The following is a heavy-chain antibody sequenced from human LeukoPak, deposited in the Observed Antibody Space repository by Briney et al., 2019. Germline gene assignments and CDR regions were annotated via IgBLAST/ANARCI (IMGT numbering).Heavy chain of an antibody. Sequence: GRSLRLSCAASGFTFSSYGMHWVRQAPGKGLEWVAVIWYDGSNKYYADPVKGRFTISRDNSKNTLYLEMNSLRAEDTAVYYCAKGQGGSYSPSDYWGQGTLVTVSS. V-gene: IGHV3-33*06. CDR3: AKGQGGSYSPSDY. D-gene: IGHD1-26*01. J-gene: IGHJ4*02. CDR1: GFTFSSYG. CDR2: IWYDGSNK.